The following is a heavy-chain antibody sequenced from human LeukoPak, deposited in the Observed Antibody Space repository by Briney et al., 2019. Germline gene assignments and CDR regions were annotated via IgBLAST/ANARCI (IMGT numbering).Heavy chain of an antibody. D-gene: IGHD1-26*01. CDR1: GFTFSSYG. Sequence: PGGSLRLSCAASGFTFSSYGMHWVRQAPGKGLEWVAFIRYDGSSKYYADSVKGRFTISRDNAKNSLYLQMNSLRAEDTAFYYCASGGIYYGAAFDFWGQGSLVTVSS. CDR2: IRYDGSSK. V-gene: IGHV3-30*02. CDR3: ASGGIYYGAAFDF. J-gene: IGHJ4*02.